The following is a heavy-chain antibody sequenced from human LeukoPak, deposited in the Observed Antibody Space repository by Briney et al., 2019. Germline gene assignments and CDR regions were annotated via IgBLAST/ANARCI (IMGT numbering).Heavy chain of an antibody. CDR2: ISGSGGST. V-gene: IGHV3-23*01. J-gene: IGHJ4*02. CDR3: ARDQGAFYSRSWLDY. Sequence: VRSLRLSCAASGVTFSSYAMSWVRQARGKGLDWVAVISGSGGSTYYADSVKGRFTISRDNSKNTLYLQMHSLRAEDTAVYYCARDQGAFYSRSWLDYWGQGTMVTVSS. CDR1: GVTFSSYA. D-gene: IGHD6-13*01.